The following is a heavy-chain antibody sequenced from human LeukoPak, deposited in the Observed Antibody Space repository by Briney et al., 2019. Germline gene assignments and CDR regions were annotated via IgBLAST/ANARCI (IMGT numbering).Heavy chain of an antibody. V-gene: IGHV3-33*01. D-gene: IGHD3-10*01. CDR2: IWYDGSNK. Sequence: GRSLRLSCAASGFTFSSYGMHWVRQAPGRGLEWVAVIWYDGSNKYYADSVKGRFTISRDNSKNTLYLQMNSLRAEDTAVYYCARAGHYYGSGSYYNLPYFDYWGQGTLVTVSS. CDR1: GFTFSSYG. CDR3: ARAGHYYGSGSYYNLPYFDY. J-gene: IGHJ4*02.